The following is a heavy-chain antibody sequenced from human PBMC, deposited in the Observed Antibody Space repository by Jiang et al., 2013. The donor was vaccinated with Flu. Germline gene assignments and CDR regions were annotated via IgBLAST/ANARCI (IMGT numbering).Heavy chain of an antibody. V-gene: IGHV1-69*01. CDR2: IIPLFGTS. Sequence: PGSSVKVSCKASGGTFSTFAISWVRQAPGQGLEWMGGIIPLFGTSNYAQKFQDRVTISADGSTTTAYMELSSLRSEDTAVYYCAIGNSFIYSVLDYWGQGTLVTVSS. CDR1: GGTFSTFA. CDR3: AIGNSFIYSVLDY. D-gene: IGHD2-15*01. J-gene: IGHJ4*02.